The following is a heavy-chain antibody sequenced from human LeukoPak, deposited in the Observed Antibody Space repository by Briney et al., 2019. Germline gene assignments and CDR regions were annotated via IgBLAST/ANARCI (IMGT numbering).Heavy chain of an antibody. CDR1: GFTFSSYA. D-gene: IGHD6-19*01. Sequence: GSLRLSFAASGFTFSSYAMHWVRPAPGKGLEWVAVISYDGNNKYYADSVKGRFTISRDNSKNTLYLQMSSLRVEDTAVYYCASSRSGWIYFDYWGQGTLVTVSS. J-gene: IGHJ4*02. V-gene: IGHV3-30*15. CDR2: ISYDGNNK. CDR3: ASSRSGWIYFDY.